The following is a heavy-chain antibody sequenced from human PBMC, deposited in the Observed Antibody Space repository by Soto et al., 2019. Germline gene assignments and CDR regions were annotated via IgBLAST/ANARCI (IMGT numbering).Heavy chain of an antibody. J-gene: IGHJ6*02. CDR3: AKDCYSYGSYGMDV. Sequence: GGSLRLSCAASGFTFSSYGMHWVRQAPGKGLEWVAVISYDGSNKYYADSVKGRFTISRDNSKNTLYLQMNSLRAEDTAVYYCAKDCYSYGSYGMDVWGQGTTVTVSS. V-gene: IGHV3-30*18. D-gene: IGHD5-18*01. CDR2: ISYDGSNK. CDR1: GFTFSSYG.